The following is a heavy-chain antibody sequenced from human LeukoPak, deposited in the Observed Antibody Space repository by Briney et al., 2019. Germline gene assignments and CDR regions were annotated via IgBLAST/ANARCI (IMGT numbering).Heavy chain of an antibody. CDR2: IYTSGGT. Sequence: SETLSLPCTVSGGSIGSYYWSWLRQPAGKGLEWIGRIYTSGGTVYNPSLKSRVTMSVDTSKNQFSLKLSSVTAADTAVYYCARGVFYYDTSGRGYYFDYWGQGTLVTVSS. D-gene: IGHD3-22*01. J-gene: IGHJ4*02. V-gene: IGHV4-4*07. CDR1: GGSIGSYY. CDR3: ARGVFYYDTSGRGYYFDY.